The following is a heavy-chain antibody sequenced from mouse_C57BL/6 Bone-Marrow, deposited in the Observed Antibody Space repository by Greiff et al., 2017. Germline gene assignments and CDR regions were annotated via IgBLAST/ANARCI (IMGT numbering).Heavy chain of an antibody. V-gene: IGHV5-15*01. D-gene: IGHD2-5*01. CDR2: ISNLAYSI. CDR1: GFTFSDYG. Sequence: EVKLVESGGGLVQPGGSLKLSCAASGFTFSDYGMAWVRQAPRKGPEWVAFISNLAYSIYYADTVTGRFTISRENAKNTLYLEMSSLRSEDTAMYYCARHAYYSNYGFAYWGYATLGPAS. CDR3: ARHAYYSNYGFAY. J-gene: IGHJ3*01.